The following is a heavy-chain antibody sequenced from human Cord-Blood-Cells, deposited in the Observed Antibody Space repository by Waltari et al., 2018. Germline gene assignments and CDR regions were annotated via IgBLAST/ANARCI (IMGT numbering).Heavy chain of an antibody. CDR2: SNPIFGTA. Sequence: QVQLVQSGAEVKKPGSSVKVSCKASGGTFSSYAISWVRQAPGQGLEWMGGSNPIFGTANYAQKFQGRVTSTADESTSTAYMELSSLRSEDTAVYYCAREGAGTHAFDIWGQGTWSPSLQ. J-gene: IGHJ3*02. D-gene: IGHD1-1*01. CDR3: AREGAGTHAFDI. CDR1: GGTFSSYA. V-gene: IGHV1-69*01.